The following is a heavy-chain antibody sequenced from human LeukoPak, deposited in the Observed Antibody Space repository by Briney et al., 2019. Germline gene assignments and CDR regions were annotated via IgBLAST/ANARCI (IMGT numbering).Heavy chain of an antibody. V-gene: IGHV4-31*03. CDR1: GGSISSGGYY. Sequence: PSETLSLTCTVSGGSISSGGYYWSWIRQHPGTGLEWIGYIYYSGSTYYNPSLKSRVTISVDTSKNQFSLKLSSVTAADTAVYYCARGAGATTRYGMDVWGQGTTVTVSS. J-gene: IGHJ6*02. CDR2: IYYSGST. CDR3: ARGAGATTRYGMDV. D-gene: IGHD1-26*01.